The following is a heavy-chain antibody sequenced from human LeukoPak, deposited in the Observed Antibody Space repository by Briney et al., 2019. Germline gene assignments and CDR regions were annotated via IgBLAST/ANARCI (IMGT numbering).Heavy chain of an antibody. CDR2: LNPNNGGT. Sequence: ASVSLSCKASGYTFTGHYLHWVRQAPGQGLEWMGWLNPNNGGTKYAQKFQGRVTMTRDTSITTAYMELSSLRSDDTAVYYCARYCPSSCNAGDTFDIWGEGTVVTVSS. D-gene: IGHD2-2*01. J-gene: IGHJ3*02. V-gene: IGHV1-2*02. CDR1: GYTFTGHY. CDR3: ARYCPSSCNAGDTFDI.